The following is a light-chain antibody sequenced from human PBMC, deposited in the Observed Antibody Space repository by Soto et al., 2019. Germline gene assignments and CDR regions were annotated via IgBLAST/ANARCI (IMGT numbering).Light chain of an antibody. V-gene: IGKV3-20*01. J-gene: IGKJ1*01. CDR2: GAS. CDR1: QSVDSNY. CDR3: QQYDSLSWT. Sequence: DIVMTQSPATLSLSPGERATLSCRASQSVDSNYLACYQQKPGQAPRIIIFGASGRDSGIPDRFSGSGSGTEFTLTISRLEPEDFAVYYCQQYDSLSWTFGQGTKVEIK.